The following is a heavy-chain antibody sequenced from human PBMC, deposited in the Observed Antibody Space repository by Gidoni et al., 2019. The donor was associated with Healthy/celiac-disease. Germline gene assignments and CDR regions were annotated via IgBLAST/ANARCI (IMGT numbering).Heavy chain of an antibody. CDR2: IKSKTDGGTT. CDR3: TTDRWLQYAFDI. Sequence: ESGGGLVKPGGSLRLSCAASGFTFSNAWMSWVRQAPGKGLEWVGRIKSKTDGGTTDYAAPVKGRFTISRDDSKNTLYLQMNSLKTEDTAVYYCTTDRWLQYAFDIWGQGTMVTVSS. V-gene: IGHV3-15*01. CDR1: GFTFSNAW. J-gene: IGHJ3*02. D-gene: IGHD5-12*01.